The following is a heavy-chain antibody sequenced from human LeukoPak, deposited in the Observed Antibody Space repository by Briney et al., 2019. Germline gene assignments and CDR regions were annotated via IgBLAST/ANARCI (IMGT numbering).Heavy chain of an antibody. J-gene: IGHJ4*02. CDR3: ARVGYSGYDPYYFDY. CDR2: INHSGST. Sequence: SETLSLTCAVYGGSFSGYYWSWIRQPPGKGLEWIGEINHSGSTNYNPSLKSRVTISADTSKNQFSLKLSSVTAADTAVYYCARVGYSGYDPYYFDYWGQGTLVTVSS. CDR1: GGSFSGYY. V-gene: IGHV4-34*01. D-gene: IGHD5-12*01.